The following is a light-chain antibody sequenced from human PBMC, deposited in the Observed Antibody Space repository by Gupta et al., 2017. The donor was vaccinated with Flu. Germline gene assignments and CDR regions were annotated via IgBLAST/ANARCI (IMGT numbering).Light chain of an antibody. J-gene: IGKJ1*01. Sequence: PFTLSASVGDRVTITRRASQSISSWLEWYQQKPGKAPKLLIYKASRVESGVPSRFSGSGSGTEFTLTISSRQPDDFATYYCQQQNSSPGTFGQGTKVEIK. CDR3: QQQNSSPGT. V-gene: IGKV1-5*03. CDR1: QSISSW. CDR2: KAS.